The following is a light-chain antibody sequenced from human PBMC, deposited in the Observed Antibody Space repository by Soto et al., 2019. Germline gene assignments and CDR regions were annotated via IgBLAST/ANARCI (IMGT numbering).Light chain of an antibody. Sequence: QSALTQPASVSASPGQSITISCTGTSSDVGGYKFVSWYQHHPGKAPKLMIYEVSKRPSGVPDRFSGSKSGNTASLTVSGLQAEDEADYYCTSYVGSSNVNWVFGGGTKLTVL. J-gene: IGLJ3*02. CDR3: TSYVGSSNVNWV. V-gene: IGLV2-8*01. CDR2: EVS. CDR1: SSDVGGYKF.